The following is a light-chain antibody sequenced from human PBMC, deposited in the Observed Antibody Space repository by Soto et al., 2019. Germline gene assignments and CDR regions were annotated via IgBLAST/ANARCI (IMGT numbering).Light chain of an antibody. Sequence: QSALTQPPSVSGAPGQRVTISCTGNSSNIGAGYDVHWYQQFPGAAPKVLIHGNTNRPAGVPARFSGSKSGTSASLAITGIQAEDEADYYCQSYDSSRVVFGGGTKLTVL. V-gene: IGLV1-40*01. J-gene: IGLJ2*01. CDR1: SSNIGAGYD. CDR3: QSYDSSRVV. CDR2: GNT.